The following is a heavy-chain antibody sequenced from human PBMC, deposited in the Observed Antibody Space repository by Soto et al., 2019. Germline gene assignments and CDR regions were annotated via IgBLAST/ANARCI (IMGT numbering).Heavy chain of an antibody. J-gene: IGHJ6*03. V-gene: IGHV3-74*01. Sequence: GGSLRLSCAASGFPFSGYWMHWVHQVPGKGLVWVSRMNSDGSTINYADSVKGRFTISRDNAENTVYLQMNSLRAEDTAVYYCARDVENDGNYYIDARGKGTTVTVSS. CDR1: GFPFSGYW. D-gene: IGHD1-1*01. CDR3: ARDVENDGNYYIDA. CDR2: MNSDGSTI.